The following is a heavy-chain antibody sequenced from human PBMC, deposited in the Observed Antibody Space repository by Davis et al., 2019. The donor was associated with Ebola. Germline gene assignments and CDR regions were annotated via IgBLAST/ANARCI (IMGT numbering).Heavy chain of an antibody. CDR1: GYTFTSYY. J-gene: IGHJ6*02. V-gene: IGHV1-46*01. CDR3: AKDALRTTSSSPTGGMDV. CDR2: INPSGCST. D-gene: IGHD6-13*01. Sequence: ASVKVSCKASGYTFTSYYMHWVRQAPGQGLEWMGIINPSGCSTSYAQKFQGRVTITRDTSASTAYMELSSLRSEDTAVYYCAKDALRTTSSSPTGGMDVWGQGTTVTVSS.